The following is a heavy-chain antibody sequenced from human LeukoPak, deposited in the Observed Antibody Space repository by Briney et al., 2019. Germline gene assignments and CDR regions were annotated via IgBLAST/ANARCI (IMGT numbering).Heavy chain of an antibody. V-gene: IGHV3-21*01. CDR2: ISSSSSYI. CDR3: ARGLWFGEHLDY. CDR1: GFTFSSYS. J-gene: IGHJ4*02. Sequence: PGGSLRLSCAASGFTFSSYSMNWVRQAPGKGLEWVSSISSSSSYIYYADSVKGRFTISRDNAKNSLYLQMNSLRAEDTAVYYCARGLWFGEHLDYWGQGTLVTVSS. D-gene: IGHD3-10*01.